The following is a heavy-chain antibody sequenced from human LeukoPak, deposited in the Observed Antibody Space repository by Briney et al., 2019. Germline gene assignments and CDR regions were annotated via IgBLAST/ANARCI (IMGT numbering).Heavy chain of an antibody. CDR1: GFTFTSTA. Sequence: SVTVSCKASGFTFTSTAVQWVRQARGQRLEWIGWILVGSGNTNYAQMFQERVTLTWDVSTSTAYMVQSSLRSEDTAIYYCASDPPYTSSSAWWGQGTLVTVSS. D-gene: IGHD2-2*01. J-gene: IGHJ4*02. CDR3: ASDPPYTSSSAW. V-gene: IGHV1-58*01. CDR2: ILVGSGNT.